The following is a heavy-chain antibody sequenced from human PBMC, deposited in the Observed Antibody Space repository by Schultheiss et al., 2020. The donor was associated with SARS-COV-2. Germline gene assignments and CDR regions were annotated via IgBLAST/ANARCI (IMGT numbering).Heavy chain of an antibody. CDR1: GGSISSGGYY. J-gene: IGHJ6*02. CDR3: AREGEGAFWSGQYYYYGMDV. CDR2: IYYSGST. Sequence: SETLSLTCTVSGGSISSGGYYWSWIRQHPGKGLEWIGYIYYSGSTNYNPSLKSRVTISVDTSKNQFSLKLSSVTAADTAVYYCAREGEGAFWSGQYYYYGMDVWGQGTTVTVSS. V-gene: IGHV4-61*08. D-gene: IGHD3-3*01.